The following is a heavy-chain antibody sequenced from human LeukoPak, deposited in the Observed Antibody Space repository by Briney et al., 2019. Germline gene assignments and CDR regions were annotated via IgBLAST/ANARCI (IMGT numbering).Heavy chain of an antibody. CDR3: AKPGIAVAGTYAFDI. Sequence: GGSLRLSCVASGFTFSSYWMTWVRQAPGKGLEWVANIKTDGSQIYYVDSVKGRFTISRDNSKNTLYLQMNSLRAEDTAVYYCAKPGIAVAGTYAFDIWGQGTMVTVSS. CDR2: IKTDGSQI. V-gene: IGHV3-7*03. CDR1: GFTFSSYW. J-gene: IGHJ3*02. D-gene: IGHD6-19*01.